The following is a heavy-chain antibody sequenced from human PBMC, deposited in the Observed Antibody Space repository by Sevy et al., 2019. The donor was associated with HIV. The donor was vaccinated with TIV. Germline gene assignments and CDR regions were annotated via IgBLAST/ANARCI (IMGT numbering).Heavy chain of an antibody. CDR2: ISYDGSNK. Sequence: GGSLRLSCAASGFTFSSYAMSWVRQAPGKGLEWVAVISYDGSNKYYADSVKGRFTISRDNSKNTLYLQMNSLRAEDTAVYYCARDFRCSGGSCVARYYYGMDVWGQGTTVTVSS. V-gene: IGHV3-30-3*01. CDR3: ARDFRCSGGSCVARYYYGMDV. D-gene: IGHD2-15*01. J-gene: IGHJ6*02. CDR1: GFTFSSYA.